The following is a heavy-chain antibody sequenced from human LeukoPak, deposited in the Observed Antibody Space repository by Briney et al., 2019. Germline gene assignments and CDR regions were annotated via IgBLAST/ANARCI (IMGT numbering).Heavy chain of an antibody. CDR2: IYYSGST. V-gene: IGHV4-31*03. D-gene: IGHD4-23*01. Sequence: PSETLSLTCTVSGGSISSGGYYWSWIRQHPGKGLEWIGYIYYSGSTYYNPSLKSRVTISVDTSKNQFSLKLSSVTAADTAVYYCARGPFGGNDYHDAFDIWGQGTMVTVSS. J-gene: IGHJ3*02. CDR1: GGSISSGGYY. CDR3: ARGPFGGNDYHDAFDI.